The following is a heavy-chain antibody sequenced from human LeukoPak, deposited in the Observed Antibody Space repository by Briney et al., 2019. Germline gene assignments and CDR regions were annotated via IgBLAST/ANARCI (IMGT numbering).Heavy chain of an antibody. CDR2: IYYSGST. CDR1: GGSISSGGYY. J-gene: IGHJ4*02. Sequence: SQTLSLTCTVSGGSISSGGYYWSWIRQHPGKGLEWIGYIYYSGSTYYNPSLKSRVTISVDTSKNQFSLKLSSVTAADTAVYYCARAYGSGSYYTGRVPWYFDYWGQGTLVTVSS. V-gene: IGHV4-31*03. D-gene: IGHD3-10*01. CDR3: ARAYGSGSYYTGRVPWYFDY.